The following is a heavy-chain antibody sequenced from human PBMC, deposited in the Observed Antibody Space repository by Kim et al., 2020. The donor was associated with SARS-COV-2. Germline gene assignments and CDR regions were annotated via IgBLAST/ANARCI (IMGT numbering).Heavy chain of an antibody. CDR3: ARGSHYYDSSGYYYYDLYYYYYGMDV. J-gene: IGHJ6*02. Sequence: GGSLRLSCAASGFTFSSYSMNWVRQAPGKGLEWVSSISSSSSYIYYADSVKGRFTISRDNAKNSLYLQMNSLRAEDTAVYYCARGSHYYDSSGYYYYDLYYYYYGMDVWGQGTTVTVSS. CDR1: GFTFSSYS. D-gene: IGHD3-22*01. V-gene: IGHV3-21*01. CDR2: ISSSSSYI.